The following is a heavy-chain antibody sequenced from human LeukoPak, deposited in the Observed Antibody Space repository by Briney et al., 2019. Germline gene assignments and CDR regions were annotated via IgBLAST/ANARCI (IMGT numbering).Heavy chain of an antibody. J-gene: IGHJ4*02. Sequence: GASVKVSCKASGYTFTGYYMHWVRQAPGQGLEWMGWINANSGGTNYAQKFQGRVTMTRDTSISTAYMELSRLRSDDTAVYYCARVYDSSGYPFDYWGQGTLVTVSS. CDR1: GYTFTGYY. CDR3: ARVYDSSGYPFDY. CDR2: INANSGGT. D-gene: IGHD3-22*01. V-gene: IGHV1-2*02.